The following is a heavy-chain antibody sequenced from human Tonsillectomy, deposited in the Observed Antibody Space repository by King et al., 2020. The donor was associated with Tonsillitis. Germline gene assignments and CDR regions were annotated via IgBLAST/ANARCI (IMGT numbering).Heavy chain of an antibody. Sequence: VQLVESGGGLVQPGGSLRLSCAAAGFTFRSYSMNWVRQAPGKGLEWGSYISSNSGSIYYAASVKGRFTISRDNAKNALCLQMNSLRAEDTAVYYCAREQTYYYDSSGYFVDHWGQGTLVTVSS. CDR1: GFTFRSYS. CDR3: AREQTYYYDSSGYFVDH. D-gene: IGHD3-22*01. J-gene: IGHJ4*02. CDR2: ISSNSGSI. V-gene: IGHV3-48*01.